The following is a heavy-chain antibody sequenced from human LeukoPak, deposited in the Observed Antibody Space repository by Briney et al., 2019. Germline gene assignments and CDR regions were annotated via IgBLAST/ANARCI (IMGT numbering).Heavy chain of an antibody. Sequence: SETLSLTCAVYGGSFSGYYWRWIRQPPGKGLEWIGEINHSGSTNYNPSLKSRVTISVDTSKNQFSLKLSSVTAADTAVYYCARAPSMITFGGPTHSDYWGQGTLVTVSS. D-gene: IGHD3-16*01. V-gene: IGHV4-34*01. J-gene: IGHJ4*02. CDR1: GGSFSGYY. CDR2: INHSGST. CDR3: ARAPSMITFGGPTHSDY.